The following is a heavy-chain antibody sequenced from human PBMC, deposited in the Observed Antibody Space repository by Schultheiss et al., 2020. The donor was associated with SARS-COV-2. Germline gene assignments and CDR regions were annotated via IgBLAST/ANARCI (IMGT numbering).Heavy chain of an antibody. D-gene: IGHD5-18*01. V-gene: IGHV3-7*01. CDR2: IKHDGGET. J-gene: IGHJ4*02. CDR1: GFSFSSSW. CDR3: ARHTYGYIANGN. Sequence: GESLKISCAASGFSFSSSWMSWVRQAPGKGLEWVANIKHDGGETFYVGSVRGRFTISRDNANNSLFLQMSSLRAEDTAVYFCARHTYGYIANGNWGQGALVTVSS.